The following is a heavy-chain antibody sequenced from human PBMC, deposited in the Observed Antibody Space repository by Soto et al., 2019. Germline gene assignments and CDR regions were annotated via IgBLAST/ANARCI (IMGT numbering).Heavy chain of an antibody. J-gene: IGHJ4*02. D-gene: IGHD6-13*01. Sequence: ASVKVSCKASGGTFSSYRINWVRQAPGQGLEWVGGIVPIYRTADYAQKFQGRVTITADESARTAYLEVRSLKSQDTAVYYCARDSGAKLSSSWGQGTLVTVSS. V-gene: IGHV1-69*13. CDR3: ARDSGAKLSSS. CDR2: IVPIYRTA. CDR1: GGTFSSYR.